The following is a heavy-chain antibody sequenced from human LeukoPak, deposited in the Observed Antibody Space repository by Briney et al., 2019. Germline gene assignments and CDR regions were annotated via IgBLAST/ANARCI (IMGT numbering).Heavy chain of an antibody. CDR2: IYPGDSDT. V-gene: IGHV5-51*01. J-gene: IGHJ4*02. Sequence: GESLKISCKGSGYSFTSYWIGWVRQMPGKGLEWMGIIYPGDSDTRYSPSFQGQVTISADKSISTAYLQWSSLKASDTAMYYCARHVGRIAAAGTVDYWGQRTLVTVSS. CDR1: GYSFTSYW. CDR3: ARHVGRIAAAGTVDY. D-gene: IGHD6-13*01.